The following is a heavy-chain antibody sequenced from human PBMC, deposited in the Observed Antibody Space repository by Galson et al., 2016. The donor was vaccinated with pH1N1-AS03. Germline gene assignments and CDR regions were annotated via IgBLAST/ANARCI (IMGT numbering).Heavy chain of an antibody. Sequence: SLRLSCAASGFTFSSYAIHWVRQAPGKGLDWVAVIWHVGNTQYYADSVKGRFIISRDNSKSTVSLQMNSLRAEDTAVYFCARESLYGGYYSDYWGQGALVTVSS. CDR1: GFTFSSYA. CDR2: IWHVGNTQ. D-gene: IGHD2-8*01. CDR3: ARESLYGGYYSDY. J-gene: IGHJ4*02. V-gene: IGHV3-33*01.